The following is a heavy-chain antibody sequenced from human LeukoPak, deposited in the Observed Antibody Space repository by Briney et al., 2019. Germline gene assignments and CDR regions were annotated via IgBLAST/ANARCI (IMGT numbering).Heavy chain of an antibody. J-gene: IGHJ4*01. CDR1: GFTFSPYR. Sequence: PGGPLRLSCAASGFTFSPYRMNWVRQAPGKGLEWVSSISSSSSYIYYADSVKGRFTISRDNAKDSLYLQMNSLRAEDTAVYYCAKERGRYGGTLDYWGHGTLVTVSS. CDR2: ISSSSSYI. V-gene: IGHV3-21*01. D-gene: IGHD4-23*01. CDR3: AKERGRYGGTLDY.